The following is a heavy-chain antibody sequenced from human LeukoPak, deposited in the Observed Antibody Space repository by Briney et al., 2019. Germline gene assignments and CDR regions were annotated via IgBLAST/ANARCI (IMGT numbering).Heavy chain of an antibody. V-gene: IGHV3-48*03. Sequence: PGGSLRLSCAASGFTFSSYEMNWVRQAPGKGLEWVSAISGSGGSTYYADSVKGRFTISRDNAKNSLYLQMNSLRAEDTAVYYCARLTMVRGVPGSWGQGTLVTVSS. CDR3: ARLTMVRGVPGS. J-gene: IGHJ4*02. D-gene: IGHD3-10*01. CDR1: GFTFSSYE. CDR2: ISGSGGST.